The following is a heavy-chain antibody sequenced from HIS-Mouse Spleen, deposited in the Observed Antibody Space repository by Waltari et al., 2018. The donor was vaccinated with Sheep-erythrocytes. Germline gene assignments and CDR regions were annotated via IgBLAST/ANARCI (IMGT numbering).Heavy chain of an antibody. V-gene: IGHV3-30*04. CDR3: ARDLSSWDAFDI. Sequence: QVQLVESGGGVVQPGRSLRLSCAASGFTFSSYAMHWVRQAPGKGLGWVAVISYDGSNEYYADSVKGRLTISRDNSKNTLYLQMNSLRAEDTAVYYCARDLSSWDAFDIWGQGTMVTFSS. J-gene: IGHJ3*02. CDR2: ISYDGSNE. D-gene: IGHD6-13*01. CDR1: GFTFSSYA.